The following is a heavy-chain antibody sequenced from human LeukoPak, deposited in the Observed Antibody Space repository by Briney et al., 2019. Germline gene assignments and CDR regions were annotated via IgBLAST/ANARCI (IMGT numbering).Heavy chain of an antibody. CDR1: GGSISSYY. CDR2: IYYSGST. D-gene: IGHD2-2*01. V-gene: IGHV4-59*01. J-gene: IGHJ4*02. CDR3: ARAPGYQLLLPDY. Sequence: SETLSLTCTVSGGSISSYYWSWIRQPPGKGLEWIGYIYYSGSTNYNPSLKSRVTISVDTSKNQFSLKLSSVTAADTAVYYCARAPGYQLLLPDYWGQGTLVTVSS.